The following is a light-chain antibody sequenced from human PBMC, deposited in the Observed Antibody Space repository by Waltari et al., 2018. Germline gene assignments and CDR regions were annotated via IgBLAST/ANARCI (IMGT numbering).Light chain of an antibody. V-gene: IGKV1-33*01. CDR3: QHYNNLPYT. CDR1: KDIRKN. J-gene: IGKJ2*01. Sequence: IQMTQSPSSLSSSIGDRVTITCRASKDIRKNLSWVKERPGKAPKLLIYDASNLEAGVPSRFSGTGSGTDFSLTISSLQPEDIATYYCQHYNNLPYTFSRGTKLQIK. CDR2: DAS.